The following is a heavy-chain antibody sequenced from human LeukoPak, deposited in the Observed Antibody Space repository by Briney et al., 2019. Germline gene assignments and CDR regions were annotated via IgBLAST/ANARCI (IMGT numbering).Heavy chain of an antibody. CDR3: ALFEVVVGSTQDF. CDR1: GGSFSNYF. CDR2: IHHTGHI. Sequence: SETLSLTCAVYGGSFSNYFWNWIRQPPGKGLEWIAEIHHTGHINYNPSLKSRVTVSVDRSKNQFSLKPTSVTAADTAVYYCALFEVVVGSTQDFWGQGTLVTVSS. D-gene: IGHD2-15*01. V-gene: IGHV4-34*01. J-gene: IGHJ4*02.